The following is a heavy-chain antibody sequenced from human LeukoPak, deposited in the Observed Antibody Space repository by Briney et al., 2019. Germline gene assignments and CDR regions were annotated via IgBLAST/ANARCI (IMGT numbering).Heavy chain of an antibody. CDR2: ISGSGGST. CDR1: GFTFSSYA. Sequence: GGSLRLSCAASGFTFSSYAMSWVRQAPGKGLEWVSAISGSGGSTYYADSVKGRFTISRDNSKNTLYLQMNSLRAEDTAVYYCAKGLGSVLRFLEWLPKHAFDIWGQGTMVTVSS. D-gene: IGHD3-3*01. V-gene: IGHV3-23*01. J-gene: IGHJ3*02. CDR3: AKGLGSVLRFLEWLPKHAFDI.